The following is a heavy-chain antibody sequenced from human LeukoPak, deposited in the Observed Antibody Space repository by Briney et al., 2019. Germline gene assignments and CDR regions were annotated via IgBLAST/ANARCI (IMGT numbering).Heavy chain of an antibody. V-gene: IGHV4-59*01. J-gene: IGHJ4*02. CDR3: ARSRYSSGWYYFDY. D-gene: IGHD6-19*01. CDR2: IYYSGST. Sequence: PSETLSLTCAVYGGSFSGYYWSWIRQPPGKGLEWIGYIYYSGSTNYNPSLKSRVTISVDTSKNQFSLKLSSVTAADTAVYYCARSRYSSGWYYFDYWGQGTLVTVFS. CDR1: GGSFSGYY.